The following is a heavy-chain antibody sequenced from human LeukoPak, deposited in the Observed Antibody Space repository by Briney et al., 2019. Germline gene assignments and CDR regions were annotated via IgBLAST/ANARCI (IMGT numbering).Heavy chain of an antibody. V-gene: IGHV3-21*01. CDR3: ARGTWLNKLFDY. Sequence: GGSLRLSCAASGFTFSSYSMNWVRQAPGKGLEWVSSSSSSSSYIYYADSVKGRFTISRDNAKNSLYLQMNSLRAEDTALYYCARGTWLNKLFDYWGQGTLVTVSS. CDR2: SSSSSSYI. J-gene: IGHJ4*02. D-gene: IGHD2/OR15-2a*01. CDR1: GFTFSSYS.